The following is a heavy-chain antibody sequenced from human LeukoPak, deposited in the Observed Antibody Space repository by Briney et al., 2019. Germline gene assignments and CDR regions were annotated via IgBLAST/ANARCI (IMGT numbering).Heavy chain of an antibody. CDR1: GGSISGYY. D-gene: IGHD1-7*01. CDR2: VYTSGST. V-gene: IGHV4-4*07. Sequence: SETLSLTCTVSGGSISGYYWNWIRQPAGKGLEWIGRVYTSGSTNCNPSLESRVTMLVDTSKNQFSLKLNSVTAADTAVYYCARGSGTTTRQAFDIWGQGTMVIVYS. J-gene: IGHJ3*02. CDR3: ARGSGTTTRQAFDI.